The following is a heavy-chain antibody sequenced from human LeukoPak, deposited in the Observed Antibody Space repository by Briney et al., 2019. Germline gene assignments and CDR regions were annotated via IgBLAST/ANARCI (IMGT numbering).Heavy chain of an antibody. CDR2: ISGSGGST. V-gene: IGHV3-23*01. CDR3: AKNSPPSLWFGELFVDY. D-gene: IGHD3-10*01. Sequence: GGSLRLSCAASGFTFSSYAMSWVRQAPGKGLEWVSAISGSGGSTYYADSVKGRFTISRDNSRNTLYLQMNSLRAEDTAVYYCAKNSPPSLWFGELFVDYWGQGTLVTVSS. J-gene: IGHJ4*02. CDR1: GFTFSSYA.